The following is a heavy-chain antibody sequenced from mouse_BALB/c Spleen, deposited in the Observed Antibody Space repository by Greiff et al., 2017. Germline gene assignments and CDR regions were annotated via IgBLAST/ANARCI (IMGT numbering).Heavy chain of an antibody. V-gene: IGHV5-17*02. J-gene: IGHJ2*01. CDR3: ARNQLLDYFDY. CDR1: GFTFSSFG. D-gene: IGHD1-1*01. CDR2: ISSGSSTI. Sequence: EVMVVESGGGLVQPGGSRKLSCAASGFTFSSFGMHWVRQAPEKGLEWVAYISSGSSTIYYADTVKGRFTISRDNPKNTLFLQMTSLRSEDTAMYYCARNQLLDYFDYWGQGTTLTVSS.